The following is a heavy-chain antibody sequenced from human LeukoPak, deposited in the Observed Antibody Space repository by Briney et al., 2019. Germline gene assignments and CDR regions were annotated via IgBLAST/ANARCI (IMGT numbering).Heavy chain of an antibody. V-gene: IGHV3-30*03. CDR2: ISYDGSNK. Sequence: GGSLRLSCAASGFTFSSYGMHWVRQASGKGLEWVAVISYDGSNKYYADSVKGRFTISRDNSKNTLYLQMNSLRAEDTAVYYCARDRFIGAVVPAVDYWGQGTLVTVSS. J-gene: IGHJ4*02. D-gene: IGHD2-2*01. CDR3: ARDRFIGAVVPAVDY. CDR1: GFTFSSYG.